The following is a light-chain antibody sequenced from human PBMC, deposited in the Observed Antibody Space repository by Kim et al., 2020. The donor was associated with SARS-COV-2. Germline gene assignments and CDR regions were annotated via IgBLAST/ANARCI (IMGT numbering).Light chain of an antibody. CDR3: GAWDDTLKGYV. CDR2: TTN. Sequence: VTISGAESSPNIGTNTINWYQQLPGTAPNLLIYTTNQRPSGVPDRFSGSKSGTSASLAISGLQSEDEGDYYCGAWDDTLKGYVFGTGTKVTVL. CDR1: SPNIGTNT. V-gene: IGLV1-44*01. J-gene: IGLJ1*01.